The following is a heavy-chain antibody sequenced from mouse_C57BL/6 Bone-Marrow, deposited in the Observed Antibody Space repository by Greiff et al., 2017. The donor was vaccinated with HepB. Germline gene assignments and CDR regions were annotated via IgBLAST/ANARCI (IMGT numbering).Heavy chain of an antibody. Sequence: VQLQQSGTVLARPGASVKMSCKTSGYTFTSYWMHWVKQRPGQGLEWIGAIYPGNSDTSYNQKFKGKAKLTAVTSASTAYMELSSLTNEDSAVYYCTSYDYAPHWYFDVWGTGTTVTVSS. J-gene: IGHJ1*03. CDR3: TSYDYAPHWYFDV. CDR1: GYTFTSYW. CDR2: IYPGNSDT. D-gene: IGHD2-4*01. V-gene: IGHV1-5*01.